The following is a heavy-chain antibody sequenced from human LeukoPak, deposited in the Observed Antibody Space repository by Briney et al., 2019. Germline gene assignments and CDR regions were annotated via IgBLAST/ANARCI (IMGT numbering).Heavy chain of an antibody. CDR3: ARVYDSSGYRPGYYFDY. CDR2: IKQDGRRK. V-gene: IGHV3-7*03. CDR1: GFTFSTFW. D-gene: IGHD3-22*01. Sequence: GGSLTLSCAASGFTFSTFWMSWLAQAPGKGLEGWANIKQDGRRKYYVDSVKGRFTISRDNAKNSLYLQMNSLRAEDTALYHCARVYDSSGYRPGYYFDYWGQGTLVTVSS. J-gene: IGHJ4*02.